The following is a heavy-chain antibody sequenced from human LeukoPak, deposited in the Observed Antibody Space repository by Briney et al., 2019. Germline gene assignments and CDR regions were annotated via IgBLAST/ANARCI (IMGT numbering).Heavy chain of an antibody. Sequence: SVKVSCKPSGGTFNSYSISWVRQAPGQGLEWMGGIIPILGTTNYAQKFQGRVTITADESTSTAYMELSSLRSDDTAVYYCARVGSSWPGYYYYYMDVWGKGTTVTVSS. CDR1: GGTFNSYS. CDR2: IIPILGTT. V-gene: IGHV1-69*01. J-gene: IGHJ6*03. CDR3: ARVGSSWPGYYYYYMDV. D-gene: IGHD6-13*01.